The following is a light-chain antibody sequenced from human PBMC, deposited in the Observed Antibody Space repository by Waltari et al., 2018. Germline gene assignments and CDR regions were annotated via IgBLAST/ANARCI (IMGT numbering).Light chain of an antibody. J-gene: IGLJ2*01. V-gene: IGLV2-14*03. CDR2: DCS. Sequence: QSALTQPASVSGSPGQSITISCTGPSRAVGAYHSVSWYQQHPGKAPKIIIFDCSNRPSGVSNRFSGSKSGNTASLTISGLQAEDEADYYCSSYISSSTLELFGGGTSLTVL. CDR3: SSYISSSTLEL. CDR1: SRAVGAYHS.